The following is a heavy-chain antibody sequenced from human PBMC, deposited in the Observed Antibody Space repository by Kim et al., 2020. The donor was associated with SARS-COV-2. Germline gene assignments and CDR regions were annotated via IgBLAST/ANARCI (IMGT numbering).Heavy chain of an antibody. CDR3: ARDSQGYVYYYYGMDV. V-gene: IGHV3-33*01. Sequence: GGSLRLSCAASGFTFSSYGMHWVRQAPGKGLEWVAVIWYDGSNKYYADSVKGRFTISRDNSKNTLYLQMNSLRAEDTAVYYCARDSQGYVYYYYGMDVWGQGTTVTVSS. J-gene: IGHJ6*02. CDR1: GFTFSSYG. CDR2: IWYDGSNK. D-gene: IGHD5-12*01.